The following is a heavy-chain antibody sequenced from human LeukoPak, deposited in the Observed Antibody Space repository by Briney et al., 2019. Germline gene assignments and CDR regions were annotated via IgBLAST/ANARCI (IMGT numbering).Heavy chain of an antibody. CDR3: ARTPPVYGMDV. CDR2: IYYSGST. V-gene: IGHV4-59*01. Sequence: SETLSLTCTVSGGSISSYYWSWIRQPPGKGLEWIGYIYYSGSTNHNPSLKSRVTISVDTSKNQFSLKLSSVTAADTAVYYCARTPPVYGMDVWGQGTTVTVSS. J-gene: IGHJ6*02. CDR1: GGSISSYY.